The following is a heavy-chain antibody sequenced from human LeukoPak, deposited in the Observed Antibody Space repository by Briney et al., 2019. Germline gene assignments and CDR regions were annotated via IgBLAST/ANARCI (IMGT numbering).Heavy chain of an antibody. Sequence: PGGSLRLSCAASGFTFSNAWMSWVRQAPGKGLEWVGRIRSKIDGETTDYAAPVKGRFTISRDDSKNTLFLQMNSLKTEDTAVYYCTTGDDYWGQGTLVAVSS. CDR3: TTGDDY. CDR1: GFTFSNAW. V-gene: IGHV3-15*01. J-gene: IGHJ4*02. CDR2: IRSKIDGETT.